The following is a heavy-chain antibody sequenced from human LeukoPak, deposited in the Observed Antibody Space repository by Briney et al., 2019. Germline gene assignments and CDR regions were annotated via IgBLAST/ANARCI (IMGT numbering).Heavy chain of an antibody. CDR2: ISYDGSNK. Sequence: GGSLRSSVAVSGFTFASYGTDWVRQAPGKGLEWVAVISYDGSNKYYAESVKGRFTISRGNSKNTLYLQMNSLRAEDTVVYYCAKGWSATRYLGQ. D-gene: IGHD2-15*01. V-gene: IGHV3-30*18. J-gene: IGHJ4*02. CDR3: AKGWSATRY. CDR1: GFTFASYG.